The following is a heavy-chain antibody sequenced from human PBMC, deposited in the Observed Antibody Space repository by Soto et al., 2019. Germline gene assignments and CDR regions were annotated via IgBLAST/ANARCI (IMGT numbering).Heavy chain of an antibody. CDR2: ISFDGGIK. V-gene: IGHV3-30*18. Sequence: PGGSLRLSCAAAGFTFSRHAMYWVRQAPGKGLEWVSVISFDGGIKYYADAVKGRFAISRDTPKNTLYLQMNSLRAEDTAVYYCAKGDTTIDYWGQGTLVTVSS. CDR3: AKGDTTIDY. J-gene: IGHJ4*02. CDR1: GFTFSRHA. D-gene: IGHD1-1*01.